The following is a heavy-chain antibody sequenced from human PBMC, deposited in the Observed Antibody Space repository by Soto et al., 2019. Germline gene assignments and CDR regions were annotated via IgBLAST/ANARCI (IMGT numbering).Heavy chain of an antibody. CDR2: IIPIFGTA. J-gene: IGHJ6*02. D-gene: IGHD3-3*01. Sequence: SSVKGACKASGGTFSSDASSWVRQAPGQGLEWMGGIIPIFGTANYAQKFQGRVTITADESTSTAYMELSSLRSEDTAVYYCASPRYDFWSGPHENTYYYYGMDVWGQGTTVTVSS. V-gene: IGHV1-69*13. CDR1: GGTFSSDA. CDR3: ASPRYDFWSGPHENTYYYYGMDV.